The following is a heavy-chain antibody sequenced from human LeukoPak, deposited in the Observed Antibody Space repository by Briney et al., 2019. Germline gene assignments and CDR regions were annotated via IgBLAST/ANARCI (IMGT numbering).Heavy chain of an antibody. CDR1: GGTFSSYA. D-gene: IGHD3-22*01. CDR2: ISAYNGNT. CDR3: ASGEGSKYYDSSEPRAYYYYGMDV. J-gene: IGHJ6*02. Sequence: VASVKVSCKDSGGTFSSYAINWVRQAPGQGLEWMGWISAYNGNTNYAQKLQGRVTMTTDTSTSTAYMELRSLRSDDTAVYYCASGEGSKYYDSSEPRAYYYYGMDVWGQGTTVTVSS. V-gene: IGHV1-18*01.